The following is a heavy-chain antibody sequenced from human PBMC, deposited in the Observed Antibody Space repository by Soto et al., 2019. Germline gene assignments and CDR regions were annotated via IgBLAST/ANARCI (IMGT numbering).Heavy chain of an antibody. CDR3: AHRGSNIPGWSTTFDY. V-gene: IGHV2-5*02. CDR1: GFSLSTSGVG. J-gene: IGHJ4*02. CDR2: IYWDDDK. D-gene: IGHD1-1*01. Sequence: SGPTLVKPTQTLTLTCTFSGFSLSTSGVGVGWIRQPPGKALEWLALIYWDDDKRYSPSLKSRLTITKDTSKNQVVLTMTNMDPVDTATYYCAHRGSNIPGWSTTFDYWGQGTLVTVSS.